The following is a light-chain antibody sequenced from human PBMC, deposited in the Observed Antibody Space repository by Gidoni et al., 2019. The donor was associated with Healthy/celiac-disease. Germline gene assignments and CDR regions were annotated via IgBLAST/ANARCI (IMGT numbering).Light chain of an antibody. CDR1: QSVSSSY. CDR2: GAS. CDR3: QQYGSSPLT. Sequence: EIVLTQPPGTMSWSPGERATLSCRASQSVSSSYLAWYQQKPGQAPRLLIYGASSGATGIPDRFSGSGSGTDFTLTISRLEPEDFAVYYCQQYGSSPLTFGGGTKVEIK. J-gene: IGKJ4*01. V-gene: IGKV3-20*01.